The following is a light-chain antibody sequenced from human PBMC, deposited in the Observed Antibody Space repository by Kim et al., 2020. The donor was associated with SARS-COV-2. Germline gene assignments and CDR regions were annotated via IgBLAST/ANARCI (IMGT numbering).Light chain of an antibody. V-gene: IGKV3-15*01. J-gene: IGKJ1*01. CDR1: QSVSNN. CDR2: DAS. Sequence: SESPGESAPRSCRASQSVSNNLAWYQQKPGQAPRLLMYDASTRATGIPARFSGSGSGTEFTLTISSLQSEDFAVYYCQQYSKWRTFGQGTKVDIK. CDR3: QQYSKWRT.